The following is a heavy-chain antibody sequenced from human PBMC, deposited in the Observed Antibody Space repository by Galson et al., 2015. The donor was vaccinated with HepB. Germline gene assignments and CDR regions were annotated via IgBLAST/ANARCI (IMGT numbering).Heavy chain of an antibody. D-gene: IGHD2-15*01. CDR3: ARGALVAVVGATQNNWFDP. CDR2: ISAYDGNT. CDR1: GYTFSSYS. J-gene: IGHJ5*02. V-gene: IGHV1-18*01. Sequence: SVKVSCKASGYTFSSYSITWVRQAPGQGLEWMGWISAYDGNTKYAQNLQGRLTMTTDTSRTTAYMVLRSLRSDDTAVYYCARGALVAVVGATQNNWFDPWARELWSPSPQ.